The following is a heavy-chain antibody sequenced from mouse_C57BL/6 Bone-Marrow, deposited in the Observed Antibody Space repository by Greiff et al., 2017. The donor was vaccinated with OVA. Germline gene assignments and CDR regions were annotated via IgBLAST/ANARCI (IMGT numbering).Heavy chain of an antibody. Sequence: QVQLQQSGAELVRPGTSVKLSCKASGYTFTSYWMHWVKQRPGQGLEWIGVIDPSDSYTNYNQKFKGKATLTVDTSSSTAYMQLSSLTSEDSAVYYCARRGYYGWGQGTSVTVSS. CDR1: GYTFTSYW. V-gene: IGHV1-59*01. CDR2: IDPSDSYT. CDR3: ARRGYYG. D-gene: IGHD2-1*01. J-gene: IGHJ4*01.